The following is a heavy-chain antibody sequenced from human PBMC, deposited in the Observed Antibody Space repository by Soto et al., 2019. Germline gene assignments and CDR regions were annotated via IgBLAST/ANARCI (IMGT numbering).Heavy chain of an antibody. V-gene: IGHV1-18*01. J-gene: IGHJ4*02. CDR2: VSTNNADT. CDR3: ARELNTDPSAYYSFAY. Sequence: PVKVSCKTSGYTFTAYGLARLRQAPGQRPEWMGWVSTNNADTNYAQKFQGRVTMTTETSTRTTYMELRSLRSDDTAVYYCARELNTDPSAYYSFAYWGQGTLVTVSS. CDR1: GYTFTAYG. D-gene: IGHD3-22*01.